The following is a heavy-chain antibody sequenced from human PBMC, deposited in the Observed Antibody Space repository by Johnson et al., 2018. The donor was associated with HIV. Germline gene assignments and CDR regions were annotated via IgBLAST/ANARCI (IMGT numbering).Heavy chain of an antibody. J-gene: IGHJ3*01. V-gene: IGHV3-7*01. Sequence: VQLVESGGGLVQPGGSLRLSCAASGFTLSTYWMSWVRQAPGKGLEWVANIKQDGSEKYYVDSVKGRFTISRDNANNSLYLQMNSLRAEDTAVYYCARGGGLWFVHAAEWGQGTMVTVSS. CDR1: GFTLSTYW. CDR2: IKQDGSEK. CDR3: ARGGGLWFVHAAE. D-gene: IGHD3-10*01.